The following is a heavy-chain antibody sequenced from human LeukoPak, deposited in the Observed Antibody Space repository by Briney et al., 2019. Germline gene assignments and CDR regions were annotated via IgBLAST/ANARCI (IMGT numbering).Heavy chain of an antibody. CDR1: GYTFTGYY. D-gene: IGHD2-2*01. J-gene: IGHJ5*02. Sequence: GASVKVSCKASGYTFTGYYMHWVRQAPGQGLEWMGWIDPNSGGTNYAQKLQGRVTMTTDTSTSTAYMELRSLRSDDTAVYYCARDRPLYCSSTSCYGGYNWFDPWGQGTLVTVSS. V-gene: IGHV1-2*02. CDR2: IDPNSGGT. CDR3: ARDRPLYCSSTSCYGGYNWFDP.